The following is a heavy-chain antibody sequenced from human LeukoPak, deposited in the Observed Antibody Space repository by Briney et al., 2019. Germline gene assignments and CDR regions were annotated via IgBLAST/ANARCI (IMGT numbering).Heavy chain of an antibody. CDR1: GHSISSGYY. V-gene: IGHV4-38-2*02. D-gene: IGHD3-10*01. CDR2: IYHSGTT. CDR3: ARDLVYGYFDS. J-gene: IGHJ4*02. Sequence: SETLSLTCTVSGHSISSGYYWGWIRQPPGKGLEWVGTIYHSGTTCRVTISVDTSQNQFSLNLNSVTAADTAMYYCARDLVYGYFDSWGPGTLVTVSS.